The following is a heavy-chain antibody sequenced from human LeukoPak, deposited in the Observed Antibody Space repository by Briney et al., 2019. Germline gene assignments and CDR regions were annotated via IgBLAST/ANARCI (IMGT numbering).Heavy chain of an antibody. CDR2: INPNSGGT. CDR1: GYTFTGYY. Sequence: ASVKVSCKASGYTFTGYYMHWVRQAPGQGLEWMGWINPNSGGTNYAQKFQGRVTMTRDTSTSTAYMELSRLRSDDTAVYYCARNAYSSGSAWFDPWGQGTLVTVSS. CDR3: ARNAYSSGSAWFDP. V-gene: IGHV1-2*02. D-gene: IGHD6-19*01. J-gene: IGHJ5*02.